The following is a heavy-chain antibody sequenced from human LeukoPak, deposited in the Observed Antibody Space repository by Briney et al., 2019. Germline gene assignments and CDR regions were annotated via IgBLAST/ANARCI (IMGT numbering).Heavy chain of an antibody. D-gene: IGHD5-12*01. J-gene: IGHJ4*02. V-gene: IGHV3-53*01. CDR3: ARKGAGYSGYGIDY. Sequence: GGSLRLSCTVSGFTVSSNSMSWVRQAPGKGLEWVSFIYSDNTHYSDSVKGRFTISRDNSKNTLYLQMNSLRAEDTAVYYCARKGAGYSGYGIDYWGQGTLVTVSS. CDR2: IYSDNT. CDR1: GFTVSSNS.